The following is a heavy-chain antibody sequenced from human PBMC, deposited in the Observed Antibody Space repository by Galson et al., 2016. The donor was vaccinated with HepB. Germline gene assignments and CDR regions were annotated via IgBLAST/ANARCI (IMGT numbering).Heavy chain of an antibody. Sequence: NTKHYADSVKGRFTISRDSSNNTLYLQMNSLRSEDTAIYYCAKDLRGTSGWPNPFDYWGQGTLVTVSS. CDR2: NTK. D-gene: IGHD6-19*01. J-gene: IGHJ4*02. V-gene: IGHV3-30*02. CDR3: AKDLRGTSGWPNPFDY.